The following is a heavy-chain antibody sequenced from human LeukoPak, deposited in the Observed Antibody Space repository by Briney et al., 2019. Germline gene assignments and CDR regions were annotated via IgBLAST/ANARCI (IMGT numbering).Heavy chain of an antibody. V-gene: IGHV3-33*01. D-gene: IGHD3-16*02. CDR2: IWYDGSEQ. J-gene: IGHJ1*01. Sequence: GRSLRLSCAASGFTFSTYAIHWVRQAPGEGLEWVAVIWYDGSEQYYADSVKGRFIISRDNSKSTSDLQMNSLRAEDTAVYYCAREGDSRWGELSPWGQGTLVTVS. CDR3: AREGDSRWGELSP. CDR1: GFTFSTYA.